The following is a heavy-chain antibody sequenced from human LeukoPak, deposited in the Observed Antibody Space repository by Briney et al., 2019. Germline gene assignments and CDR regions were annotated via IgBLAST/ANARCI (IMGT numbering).Heavy chain of an antibody. V-gene: IGHV4-61*01. CDR1: GGSVSSGSYY. Sequence: PSETLSLTCTVSGGSVSSGSYYWSWIRQPPGKGLEWIGYIYYSGSTNYNPSLKSRVTISVDTSKNQFSLKLSSVTAADTAVYYCARETRYSGYDGGYWGQGTLVTVSS. CDR2: IYYSGST. CDR3: ARETRYSGYDGGY. D-gene: IGHD5-12*01. J-gene: IGHJ4*02.